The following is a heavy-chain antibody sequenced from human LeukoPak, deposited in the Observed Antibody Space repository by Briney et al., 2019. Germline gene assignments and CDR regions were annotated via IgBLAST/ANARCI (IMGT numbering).Heavy chain of an antibody. D-gene: IGHD3-22*01. CDR1: GFTFSSYA. V-gene: IGHV3-23*01. CDR3: AKALPVTYYYDSSGYSVVNYFDY. J-gene: IGHJ4*02. Sequence: GGSLRLSCAASGFTFSSYAMSWVRQAPGKGQEWVSAISGSGGSTYYADSVKGRFTISRDNSKNTLYLQMNSLRAEDTAVYYCAKALPVTYYYDSSGYSVVNYFDYWGQGTLVTVSS. CDR2: ISGSGGST.